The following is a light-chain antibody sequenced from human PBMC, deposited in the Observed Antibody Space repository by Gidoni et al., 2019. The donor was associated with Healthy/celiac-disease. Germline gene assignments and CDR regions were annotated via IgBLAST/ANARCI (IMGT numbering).Light chain of an antibody. V-gene: IGKV1-33*01. CDR1: PDISNY. CDR2: DAS. CDR3: QQYDNLPTYS. Sequence: DIQMTQSPSSLSASVGDRVTITCQASPDISNYLNWYQQKPGKAPKLLIYDASTLETGVPSRFSGSGSGTDFTFTISSLQPEDIATYYCQQYDNLPTYSFGQGTKLEIK. J-gene: IGKJ2*03.